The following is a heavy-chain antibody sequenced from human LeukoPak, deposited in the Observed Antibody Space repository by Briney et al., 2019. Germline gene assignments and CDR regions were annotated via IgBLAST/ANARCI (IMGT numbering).Heavy chain of an antibody. CDR3: ARVGATYPHYYMDV. CDR2: IYTSGST. Sequence: SETLSLTCTVSGGSISSYYWSWIRQPAGKGLEWIGRIYTSGSTNYNPSLKSRVTIAVDTSKNQFSLKLTSVTAADTAVYYCARVGATYPHYYMDVWGKGTTVTVAS. V-gene: IGHV4-4*07. J-gene: IGHJ6*03. CDR1: GGSISSYY. D-gene: IGHD3-16*01.